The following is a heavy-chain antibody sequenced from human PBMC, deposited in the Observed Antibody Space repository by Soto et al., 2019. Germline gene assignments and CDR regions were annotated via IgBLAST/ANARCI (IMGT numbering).Heavy chain of an antibody. J-gene: IGHJ4*02. CDR3: AKGRRSGWYSLCLDY. D-gene: IGHD6-19*01. CDR2: ISYDGSNK. CDR1: GFTFSSYG. V-gene: IGHV3-30*18. Sequence: QVQLVESGGGVVQPGRSLRLSCAASGFTFSSYGMHWVRQAPGKGLEWVAVISYDGSNKYYADSVKGRFTISRDNSKNTLYLQMNSLRAEDTAVYYCAKGRRSGWYSLCLDYWGQGTLVTVSS.